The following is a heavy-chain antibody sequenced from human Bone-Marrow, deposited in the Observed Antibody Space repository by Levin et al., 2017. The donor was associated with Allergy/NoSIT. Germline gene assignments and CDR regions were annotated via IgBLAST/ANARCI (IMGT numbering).Heavy chain of an antibody. J-gene: IGHJ6*02. CDR3: ARDGGSVHAAMGNYHYSGMDV. CDR1: GSTFRNYS. CDR2: IIPIFGTT. V-gene: IGHV1-69*13. Sequence: GASVKVSCKSSGSTFRNYSFNWVRQAPGRGLEWMGGIIPIFGTTEYSQNFQGRVTITADESTSTAYMELRSLRSEDTAVYFCARDGGSVHAAMGNYHYSGMDVWGQGTAVTVSS. D-gene: IGHD5-18*01.